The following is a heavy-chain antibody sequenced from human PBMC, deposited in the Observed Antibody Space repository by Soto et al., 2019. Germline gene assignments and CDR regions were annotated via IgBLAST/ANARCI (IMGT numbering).Heavy chain of an antibody. CDR2: ISSSSSYI. Sequence: GGSLRLSCAASGFTFSSYSMNWVRQAPGKGLEWVSSISSSSSYIYYADSVKGRFTISRDNAKNSLYLQMNSLRAEDTAVYYCARSTYDSSGYPDYWGQGTLVTVSS. D-gene: IGHD3-22*01. CDR3: ARSTYDSSGYPDY. J-gene: IGHJ4*02. CDR1: GFTFSSYS. V-gene: IGHV3-21*01.